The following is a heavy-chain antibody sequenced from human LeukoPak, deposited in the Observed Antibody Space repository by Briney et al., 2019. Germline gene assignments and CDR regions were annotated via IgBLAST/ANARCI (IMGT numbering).Heavy chain of an antibody. Sequence: GGSLRLSCAASGFTFDDHAMHWVRQAPGKGLEWVSGISWNSGTKAYADSVKGRFTISRDNAKNSLFLQMNSLRPEDTALYYCAKAPSVYSPFDYWGQGTLVTVSS. J-gene: IGHJ4*02. CDR2: ISWNSGTK. D-gene: IGHD2-21*01. V-gene: IGHV3-9*01. CDR1: GFTFDDHA. CDR3: AKAPSVYSPFDY.